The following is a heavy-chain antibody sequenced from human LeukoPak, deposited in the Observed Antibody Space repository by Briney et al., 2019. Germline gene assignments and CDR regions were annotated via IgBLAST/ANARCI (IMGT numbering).Heavy chain of an antibody. CDR3: ARADVVLMVYANAFDL. J-gene: IGHJ3*01. CDR1: GFTFSSYW. D-gene: IGHD2-8*01. V-gene: IGHV3-7*01. Sequence: PGGSLRLSCAAAGFTFSSYWMSWVRQAPGKGLEWLANIKQDGSEKYYVDSVKGRFTISRENAKNSLYLQMNSLRAEDTAVYYCARADVVLMVYANAFDLWGQGTMVTASS. CDR2: IKQDGSEK.